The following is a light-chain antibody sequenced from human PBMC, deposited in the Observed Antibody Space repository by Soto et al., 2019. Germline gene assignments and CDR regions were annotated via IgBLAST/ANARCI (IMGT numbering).Light chain of an antibody. CDR2: ENN. CDR1: SSNIGAGYE. CDR3: QSYDSSLSGYV. J-gene: IGLJ1*01. Sequence: QPVLTQPPSVSEAPGQRVTISCTGSSSNIGAGYEAHWYQPVPGTAPKLLIYENNNRPSGVPDRFSGSKSGTSASLAITGLQAEDEAEYYCQSYDSSLSGYVFGTGTKLTVL. V-gene: IGLV1-40*01.